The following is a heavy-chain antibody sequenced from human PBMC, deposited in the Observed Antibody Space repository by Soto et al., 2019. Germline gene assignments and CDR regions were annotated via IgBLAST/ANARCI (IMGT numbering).Heavy chain of an antibody. CDR3: ARGDPSYYYYGMDV. J-gene: IGHJ6*02. V-gene: IGHV3-33*01. Sequence: GGSLRLSCAASGFTFSSYGMHWVRQAPGKGLEWVAVIWYDGSNKYYADSVKGRFTISRDNSKNTLYLQMNSLRAEDTAVYYCARGDPSYYYYGMDVWGQGTTVTVSS. CDR1: GFTFSSYG. CDR2: IWYDGSNK.